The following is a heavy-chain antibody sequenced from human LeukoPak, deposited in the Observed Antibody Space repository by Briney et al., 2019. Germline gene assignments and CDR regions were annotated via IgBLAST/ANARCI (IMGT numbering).Heavy chain of an antibody. CDR3: ARGVVVTRRGPRYYFDH. CDR2: IYYSGST. D-gene: IGHD4-23*01. Sequence: PSETLSLTCTVSGGSISSSSYYWGWIRQPPGKGLEWIGSIYYSGSTYYNPSLKSRVTISVDTSKNQFSLKLSSVTAADTAVYYCARGVVVTRRGPRYYFDHWGQGTLVTVSS. CDR1: GGSISSSSYY. V-gene: IGHV4-39*01. J-gene: IGHJ4*02.